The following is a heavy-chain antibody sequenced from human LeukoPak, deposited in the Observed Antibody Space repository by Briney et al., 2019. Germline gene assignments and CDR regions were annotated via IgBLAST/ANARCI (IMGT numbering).Heavy chain of an antibody. CDR1: GGTFISYA. CDR2: IIPIFGTA. Sequence: ASVKVSCKASGGTFISYAISWVRQAPGQGLERMGGIIPIFGTANYAQKFQGRVTITADESTSTAYMELSSLRSEDTAVYYCARGYQLLYRNYYYYYYMDVWGKGTTVTVSS. V-gene: IGHV1-69*13. J-gene: IGHJ6*03. D-gene: IGHD2-2*02. CDR3: ARGYQLLYRNYYYYYYMDV.